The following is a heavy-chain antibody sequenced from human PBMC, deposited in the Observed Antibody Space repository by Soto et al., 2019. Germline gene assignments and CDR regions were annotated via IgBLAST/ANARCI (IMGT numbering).Heavy chain of an antibody. D-gene: IGHD3-10*01. CDR1: GGSISSGDYY. CDR3: ARDPLFTMVRGVQATNDAFDI. Sequence: QVQLQESGPGLVKPSQTLSLTCTVSGGSISSGDYYWSWIRQPPGKGLEWIGYIYYSGSTYYNPSLKRRVTISVDTSKNQFSLKLSSVTAADTAVYYCARDPLFTMVRGVQATNDAFDIWGQGTMVTVSS. V-gene: IGHV4-30-4*01. J-gene: IGHJ3*02. CDR2: IYYSGST.